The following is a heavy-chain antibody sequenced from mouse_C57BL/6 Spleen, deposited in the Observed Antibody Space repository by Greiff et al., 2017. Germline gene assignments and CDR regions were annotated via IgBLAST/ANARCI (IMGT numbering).Heavy chain of an antibody. V-gene: IGHV1-22*01. CDR3: ARSRDNYYGSSYWYFDV. J-gene: IGHJ1*03. CDR2: INPNNGGT. CDR1: GYTFTDYN. D-gene: IGHD1-1*01. Sequence: VQLKQSGPELVKPGASVKMSCKASGYTFTDYNMHWVKQSHGKSLEWIGYINPNNGGTSYNQKFKGKATLTVNKSSSTAYMELRSLTSEDSAVYYCARSRDNYYGSSYWYFDVWGTGTTVTVSS.